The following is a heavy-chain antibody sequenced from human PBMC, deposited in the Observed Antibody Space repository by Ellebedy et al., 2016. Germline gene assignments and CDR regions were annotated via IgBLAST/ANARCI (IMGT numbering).Heavy chain of an antibody. Sequence: GGSLRLSCAASGFTFSSYAMNWVRQAPGKGVEWVSAISGSGSSTYYADSVKGRLTISRDNSKNTLYLQMNSLRAEDTAVYYCARVRFAVGTTRGFDYWGQGTLVIVSS. CDR2: ISGSGSST. J-gene: IGHJ4*02. D-gene: IGHD1-7*01. V-gene: IGHV3-23*01. CDR1: GFTFSSYA. CDR3: ARVRFAVGTTRGFDY.